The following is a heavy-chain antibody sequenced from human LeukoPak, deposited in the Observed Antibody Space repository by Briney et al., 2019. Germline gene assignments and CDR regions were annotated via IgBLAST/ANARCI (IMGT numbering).Heavy chain of an antibody. CDR2: IYYSGGT. V-gene: IGHV4-39*01. D-gene: IGHD6-19*01. CDR1: GGSISSTSYY. Sequence: SETLSLTCTVSGGSISSTSYYWGWIRQPPGKGLEWIGSIYYSGGTYHNPSLKSRVTISVDTSKNQFSLKLSSVTAADTAVYYCARHIGAVAGTLHVFIIWGRGKMVTVSS. CDR3: ARHIGAVAGTLHVFII. J-gene: IGHJ3*02.